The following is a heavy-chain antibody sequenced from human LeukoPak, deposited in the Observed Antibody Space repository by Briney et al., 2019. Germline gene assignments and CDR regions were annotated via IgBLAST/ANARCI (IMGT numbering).Heavy chain of an antibody. J-gene: IGHJ4*02. Sequence: GGSLRLSCAASGFTFSSHWMDWVRQGPGKGLEWVSAISGSGGSTYYADSVKGRFTISRDNSKNTLYLQMNSLRAEDTAVYYCANTWELPYFDYWGQGTLVTVSS. CDR1: GFTFSSHW. CDR3: ANTWELPYFDY. V-gene: IGHV3-23*01. CDR2: ISGSGGST. D-gene: IGHD1-26*01.